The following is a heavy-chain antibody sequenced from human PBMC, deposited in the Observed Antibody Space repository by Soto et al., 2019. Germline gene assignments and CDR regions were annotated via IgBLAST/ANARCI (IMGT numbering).Heavy chain of an antibody. D-gene: IGHD3-3*01. Sequence: ASVKVSCKASGGTFSSYAISWVRQAPGQGLEWMGWINPNSGGTNYAQKFQGWVTMTRDTSISTAYMELSRLRSDDTAVYYCARAQARHYDFWSGPLDAFDIWGQGTMVTVSS. CDR3: ARAQARHYDFWSGPLDAFDI. J-gene: IGHJ3*02. CDR2: INPNSGGT. CDR1: GGTFSSYA. V-gene: IGHV1-2*04.